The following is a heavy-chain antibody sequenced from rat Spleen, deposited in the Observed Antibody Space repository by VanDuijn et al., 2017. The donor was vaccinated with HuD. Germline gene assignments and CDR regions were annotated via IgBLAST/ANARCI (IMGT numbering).Heavy chain of an antibody. CDR2: VSPSGGST. V-gene: IGHV5-19*01. CDR1: GFTFSNYG. D-gene: IGHD1-4*01. J-gene: IGHJ3*01. Sequence: EVQLVESGGGLVQPGRSMKLSCAASGFTFSNYGLHWIRPAPTTSLEWVASVSPSGGSTYYRDSVKGRFTISRDNAKSTLYLQMDSLRSEDTATYYCTSHGARVSRFAYWGQGTLVTVSS. CDR3: TSHGARVSRFAY.